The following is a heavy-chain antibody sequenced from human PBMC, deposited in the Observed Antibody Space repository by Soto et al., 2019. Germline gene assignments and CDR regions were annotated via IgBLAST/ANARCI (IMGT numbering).Heavy chain of an antibody. CDR1: GFTFSSYA. CDR2: ISGSGGTT. Sequence: PGGSLRLSCVASGFTFSSYALNWVRQAPGRGLEWVSAISGSGGTTYYADSVKGRFSTSRDNSRNTLHLQMSSLTAEDTAIYYCAKSTLTGAYYTDTSRDFDIWGQGTLVTVSS. D-gene: IGHD2-8*02. V-gene: IGHV3-23*01. CDR3: AKSTLTGAYYTDTSRDFDI. J-gene: IGHJ3*02.